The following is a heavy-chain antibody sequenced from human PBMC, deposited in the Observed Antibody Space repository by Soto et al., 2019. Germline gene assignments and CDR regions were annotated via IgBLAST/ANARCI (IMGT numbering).Heavy chain of an antibody. CDR3: ARGILMVYAIQFSDAFDV. V-gene: IGHV3-21*01. CDR1: VFTFSSYS. D-gene: IGHD2-8*01. CDR2: ISSSSSYI. J-gene: IGHJ3*01. Sequence: GSLRLSCAASVFTFSSYSMNWFRQAPVKGLEWVSSISSSSSYIYYADSVKGRFTISRDKAKNSLYLQMNSLRADDTAVYYCARGILMVYAIQFSDAFDVWGQGTFVTVSS.